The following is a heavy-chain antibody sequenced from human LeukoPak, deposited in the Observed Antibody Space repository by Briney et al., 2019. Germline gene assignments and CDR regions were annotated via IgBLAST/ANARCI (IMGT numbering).Heavy chain of an antibody. J-gene: IGHJ5*02. CDR2: ISPSGGST. D-gene: IGHD5-24*01. CDR1: GYTFTCYW. Sequence: ASVKVSCKAFGYTFTCYWMHWVRQAPGQGPEWMGVISPSGGSTIYAQKFKGRVTLTRDMSTSTDYLELSSLRSEDTAVYYCARDNSVRDEAWWFNRWGQGTLVTVSS. V-gene: IGHV1-46*01. CDR3: ARDNSVRDEAWWFNR.